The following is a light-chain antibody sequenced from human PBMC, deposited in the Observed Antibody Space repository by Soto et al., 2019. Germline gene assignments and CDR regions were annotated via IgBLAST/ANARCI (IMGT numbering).Light chain of an antibody. J-gene: IGKJ4*01. Sequence: DIQMTQSPSSLSASLGDRVTITCRASQGIGIYLAWFQQRPGKVPKLLIYAASTLQSGVPSRFSDSGSGTDFTLTISSLQPEDGATYYCQKYNSAPLTFGGGTRVEIK. CDR2: AAS. CDR3: QKYNSAPLT. V-gene: IGKV1-27*01. CDR1: QGIGIY.